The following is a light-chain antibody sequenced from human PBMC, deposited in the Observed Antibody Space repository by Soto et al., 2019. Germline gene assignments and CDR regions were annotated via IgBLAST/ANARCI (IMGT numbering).Light chain of an antibody. CDR2: AAS. CDR1: QGIRNV. V-gene: IGKV1-27*01. J-gene: IGKJ3*01. Sequence: DIQMTQSPASLSASVGDRVTITCRASQGIRNVVAWYQQKPGKAPKLLIYAASTLQSGVPSRFSGSGSGTDFTVTIKSLQPEDVATYSCQKYSSVPVFGPGTKVEIK. CDR3: QKYSSVPV.